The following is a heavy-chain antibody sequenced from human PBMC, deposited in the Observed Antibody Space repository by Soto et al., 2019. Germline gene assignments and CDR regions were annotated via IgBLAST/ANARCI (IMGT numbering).Heavy chain of an antibody. Sequence: WWSLRLSCLASVFIFGHYAMTWVRQAPRTGLQWVATISASGGNIEYADSLKGRFTISRDNSKNPVYLQLRGLTADDTTVHYCAKVAGGLGYFDLWGRGTLVTVSS. CDR1: VFIFGHYA. J-gene: IGHJ2*01. D-gene: IGHD3-16*01. V-gene: IGHV3-23*01. CDR2: ISASGGNI. CDR3: AKVAGGLGYFDL.